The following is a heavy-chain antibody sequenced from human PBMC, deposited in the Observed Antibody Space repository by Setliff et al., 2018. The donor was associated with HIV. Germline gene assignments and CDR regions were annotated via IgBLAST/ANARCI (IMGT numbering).Heavy chain of an antibody. J-gene: IGHJ6*03. D-gene: IGHD6-19*01. CDR1: GASISSHY. Sequence: SETLSLTCTVSGASISSHYWTWIRQPPGKGLEWIGNIHYTGSTNYNPSLKSRVTISGDSSKKQFSLVLSSATAADTAVYYCARVPSSGWYGGHHYMDVWGKGATVTVSS. V-gene: IGHV4-59*11. CDR2: IHYTGST. CDR3: ARVPSSGWYGGHHYMDV.